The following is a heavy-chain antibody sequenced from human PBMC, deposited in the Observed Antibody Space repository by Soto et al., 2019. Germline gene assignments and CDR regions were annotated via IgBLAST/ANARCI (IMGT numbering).Heavy chain of an antibody. V-gene: IGHV4-59*08. CDR2: IYYSGST. J-gene: IGHJ6*02. CDR1: GGSISSYY. D-gene: IGHD3-10*01. CDR3: AGLYGSGSYMDV. Sequence: PSETLSLTCTVSGGSISSYYWSWIRQPPGKGLEWIGYIYYSGSTNYNPSLKSRVTISVDTSKNQFSLKLSSVTAADTAVYYCAGLYGSGSYMDVWGQGTTVTAP.